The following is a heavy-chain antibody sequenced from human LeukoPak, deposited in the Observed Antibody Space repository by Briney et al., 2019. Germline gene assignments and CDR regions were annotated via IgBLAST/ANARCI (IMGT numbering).Heavy chain of an antibody. D-gene: IGHD3-22*01. V-gene: IGHV3-30*04. CDR3: ARVLWGYYDSSGPPYFDY. CDR2: ISYDGSNK. Sequence: GGSLRLSCAASGFTFSSYAMHWVRQAPGKGLEWVAVISYDGSNKYYADSVKGRYTISRDNSKNTLYLQMNSLRAEDTAVYYCARVLWGYYDSSGPPYFDYWGQGTLVTVSS. J-gene: IGHJ4*02. CDR1: GFTFSSYA.